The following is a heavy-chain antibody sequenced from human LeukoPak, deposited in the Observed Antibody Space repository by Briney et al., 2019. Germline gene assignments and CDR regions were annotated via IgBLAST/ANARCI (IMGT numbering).Heavy chain of an antibody. Sequence: GGSLRLSCVASGFNLGSYGMHWVRQAPGKGLEWVAVISFDGTNKYYADSLKGRFTITRDNSKNTLYLQIDSLRVEDTAVYYCARSHYYGSGSLSYFDYWGQGTLVTVSS. CDR3: ARSHYYGSGSLSYFDY. CDR2: ISFDGTNK. D-gene: IGHD3-10*01. V-gene: IGHV3-30*03. J-gene: IGHJ4*02. CDR1: GFNLGSYG.